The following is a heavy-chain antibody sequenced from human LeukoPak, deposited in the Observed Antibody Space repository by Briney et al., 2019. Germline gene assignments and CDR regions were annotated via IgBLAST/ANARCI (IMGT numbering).Heavy chain of an antibody. J-gene: IGHJ4*02. CDR3: VKISGIWGIAAADY. V-gene: IGHV3-64D*09. Sequence: GGALTLTCPASGCTFSSYAMHWVRQAPGKGLDYVSAISSNGGSTYYADSVKGRFTISRDNSKNTLYLQMSSLRAEDTAVYYCVKISGIWGIAAADYWGQGTLVTVSS. CDR1: GCTFSSYA. D-gene: IGHD6-13*01. CDR2: ISSNGGST.